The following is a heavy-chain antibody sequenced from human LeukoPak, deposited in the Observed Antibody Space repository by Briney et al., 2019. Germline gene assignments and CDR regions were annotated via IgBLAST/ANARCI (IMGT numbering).Heavy chain of an antibody. CDR1: GYTFTDYY. CDR2: INPSSGGT. D-gene: IGHD5-24*01. Sequence: GASVKVSCKASGYTFTDYYMHWVRQAPGQGLEWMGWINPSSGGTNYAQKFQGRVTVTRDTSISTAYMDLSSLTSEDTAVYYCARDGRRHGYNYFDLDYWGQGTLVTVSS. CDR3: ARDGRRHGYNYFDLDY. J-gene: IGHJ4*02. V-gene: IGHV1-2*02.